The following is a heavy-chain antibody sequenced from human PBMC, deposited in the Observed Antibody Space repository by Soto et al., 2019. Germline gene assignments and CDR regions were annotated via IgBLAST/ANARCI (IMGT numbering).Heavy chain of an antibody. CDR1: GGTFSSYA. D-gene: IGHD2-2*01. CDR2: IIPIFGTA. CDR3: ASHSSLRGYCISTSCSGYYYGMDV. Sequence: QVQLVQSGAEVKKPGSSVKVSCKASGGTFSSYAISWVRQAPGQGLEWMGGIIPIFGTADSAQKFQGRVTITADESTSTAYMGLSSLRSPDTAVYYCASHSSLRGYCISTSCSGYYYGMDVWGQGTTVTVSS. V-gene: IGHV1-69*12. J-gene: IGHJ6*02.